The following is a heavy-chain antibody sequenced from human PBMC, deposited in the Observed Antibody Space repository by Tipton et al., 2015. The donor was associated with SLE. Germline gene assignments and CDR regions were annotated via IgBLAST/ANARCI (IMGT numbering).Heavy chain of an antibody. V-gene: IGHV4-61*02. Sequence: TLSLTCTVSGGSISSGSYYWSWIRQPAGKGLEWIGRIYTSGSTNYNPSLKSRVTISVDTSKNQFSLKLSSVTAADTAVYYCARDWGGSYNWFDPWGQGTLVTVSS. CDR3: ARDWGGSYNWFDP. J-gene: IGHJ5*02. CDR2: IYTSGST. CDR1: GGSISSGSYY. D-gene: IGHD1-26*01.